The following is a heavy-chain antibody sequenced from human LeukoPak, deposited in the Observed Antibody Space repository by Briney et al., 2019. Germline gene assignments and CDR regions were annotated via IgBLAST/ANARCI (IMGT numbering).Heavy chain of an antibody. V-gene: IGHV4-38-2*02. J-gene: IGHJ4*02. CDR3: ARRTRDCGSISCYHDY. CDR1: GYSISSGYY. D-gene: IGHD2-2*01. Sequence: SETLSLTCTVSGYSISSGYYWGWIRQPPGKGLDWIGSIYHTGSTYYIPPLKSRVTISVDTSKNQFSLKLNSVTAADTAVYYCARRTRDCGSISCYHDYWGQGTLVTVSS. CDR2: IYHTGST.